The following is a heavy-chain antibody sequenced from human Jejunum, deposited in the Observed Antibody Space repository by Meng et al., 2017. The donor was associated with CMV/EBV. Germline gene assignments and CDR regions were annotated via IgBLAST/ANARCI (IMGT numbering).Heavy chain of an antibody. CDR2: IKRDGSER. J-gene: IGHJ4*02. CDR3: GRNRVDY. CDR1: GFTFSNCW. Sequence: SCASSGFTFSNCWMTWVRQATGEELEWVANIKRDGSERFYVDSVKGRFTISRDNAKNSLYLQMNSLRGDDTGVYYCGRNRVDYWGQGTLVTVSS. D-gene: IGHD3-10*01. V-gene: IGHV3-7*01.